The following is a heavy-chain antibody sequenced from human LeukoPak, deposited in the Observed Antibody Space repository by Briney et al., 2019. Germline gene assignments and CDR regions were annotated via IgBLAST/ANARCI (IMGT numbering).Heavy chain of an antibody. V-gene: IGHV3-23*01. J-gene: IGHJ5*02. CDR1: GFTFSSYA. Sequence: GGSLRLSCAASGFTFSSYAMSWVRQAPGKGLEWVSAISGSGGSTYYADSVKGRFTISRDNSKNTLYLQMNSLRAEDTAVYYCAKDLESPLFWSGSPSRFDPWGQGTLVTVSS. CDR2: ISGSGGST. CDR3: AKDLESPLFWSGSPSRFDP. D-gene: IGHD3-3*01.